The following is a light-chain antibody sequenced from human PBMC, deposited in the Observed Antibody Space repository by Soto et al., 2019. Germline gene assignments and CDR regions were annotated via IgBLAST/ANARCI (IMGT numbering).Light chain of an antibody. V-gene: IGKV3-20*01. CDR1: QSINSTY. CDR2: GAS. Sequence: EIVLTQSPGTVSLSPGERATLSCRASQSINSTYLAWYHQKPGQAPRLLIYGASTRATGIPDRFSGSASGTDFTLTISRLEPEDFAVYYCQQYCSSPVTFGGGTKVEIK. CDR3: QQYCSSPVT. J-gene: IGKJ4*01.